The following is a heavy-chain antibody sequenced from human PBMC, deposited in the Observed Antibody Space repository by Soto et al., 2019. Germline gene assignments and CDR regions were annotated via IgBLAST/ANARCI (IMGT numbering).Heavy chain of an antibody. CDR1: GVSISKYC. J-gene: IGHJ6*02. CDR2: LLYTGNT. V-gene: IGHV4-59*01. CDR3: ARAAYGSGNYYAPHYYYAMDV. D-gene: IGHD3-10*01. Sequence: SETLSLTXTVSGVSISKYCWGWVRQPPGEGLEWLGYLLYTGNTNYNPSLESRVTISVDTSKNQVSLELTSVTTADTAVYFCARAAYGSGNYYAPHYYYAMDVWGQGTTVTVSS.